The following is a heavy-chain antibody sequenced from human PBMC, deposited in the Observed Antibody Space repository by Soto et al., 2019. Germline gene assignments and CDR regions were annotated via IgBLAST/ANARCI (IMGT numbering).Heavy chain of an antibody. CDR3: ARCYGSGSYYNGLFDY. CDR2: IYYSGST. CDR1: GGSIGYFY. J-gene: IGHJ4*02. Sequence: SETLSLTCTVSGGSIGYFYWRWIRQPPGKGLEWIGYIYYSGSTSYNPSLKSRVTISVDTSKNQFSLKLSSVTAADTAVYYCARCYGSGSYYNGLFDYWGQGTLVTVSS. D-gene: IGHD3-10*01. V-gene: IGHV4-59*01.